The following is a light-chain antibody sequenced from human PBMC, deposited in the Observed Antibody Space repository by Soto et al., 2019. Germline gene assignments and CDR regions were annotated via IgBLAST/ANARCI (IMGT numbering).Light chain of an antibody. J-gene: IGLJ2*01. CDR1: NIGSLS. Sequence: SYELTQPPSVSLAPGQTARISCEGNNIGSLSVHWYQQKPGRAPVLVVYDDSDRPSGIPERFSGSNSENTATLTINRVEDGDEADYYCRVWDNNSDNVVFGGGTKLTVL. CDR3: RVWDNNSDNVV. CDR2: DDS. V-gene: IGLV3-21*02.